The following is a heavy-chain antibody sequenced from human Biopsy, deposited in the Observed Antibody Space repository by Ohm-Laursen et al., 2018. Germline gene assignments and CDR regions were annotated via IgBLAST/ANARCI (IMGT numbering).Heavy chain of an antibody. V-gene: IGHV1-2*02. CDR1: SYTFSVYN. D-gene: IGHD2-8*01. Sequence: VASVKASCNASSYTFSVYNIHWMRQAPGQGLEWLGYINCKTGATKYAQKFQGTVAMTRDTSISTAYLALGSLRSADTSIYYCARDPLNGHKHFDYWGQGSLVTVSS. CDR2: INCKTGAT. J-gene: IGHJ4*03. CDR3: ARDPLNGHKHFDY.